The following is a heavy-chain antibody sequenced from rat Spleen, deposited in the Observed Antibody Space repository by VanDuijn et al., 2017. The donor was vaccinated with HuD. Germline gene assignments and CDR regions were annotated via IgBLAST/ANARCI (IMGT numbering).Heavy chain of an antibody. V-gene: IGHV2-6*01. CDR3: ARSMMT. CDR2: ISSGGST. J-gene: IGHJ3*01. CDR1: GFSLTSYS. D-gene: IGHD1-12*01. Sequence: QVQLMESGPGLVQPSETLSLTCTVSGFSLTSYSVHWVRQPPGKGLEWIAAISSGGSTYYNSALKSRLSISRDTSKSQVFLKMNSLQTEDTAMYFCARSMMTWGQGTLVTVSS.